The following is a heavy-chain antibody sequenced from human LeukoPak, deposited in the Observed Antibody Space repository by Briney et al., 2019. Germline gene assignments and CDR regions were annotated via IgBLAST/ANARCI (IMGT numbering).Heavy chain of an antibody. D-gene: IGHD2-2*01. J-gene: IGHJ4*02. V-gene: IGHV3-23*01. CDR2: ITAIDGRT. CDR1: GFTFSSTT. CDR3: AKDLHTSHCCLPFDY. Sequence: GGSLRLSCVASGFTFSSTTMGWVRQAPGRGLEWVSSITAIDGRTYYADSVRGRFTISRDNSKNTLSLQMNSLRAEDTAVYYCAKDLHTSHCCLPFDYWGQGTLVTVSS.